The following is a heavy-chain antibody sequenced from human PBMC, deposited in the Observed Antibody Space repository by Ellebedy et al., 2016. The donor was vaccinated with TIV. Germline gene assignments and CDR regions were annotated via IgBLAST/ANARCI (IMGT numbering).Heavy chain of an antibody. CDR1: GFTFSSYW. D-gene: IGHD3-16*01. CDR2: IKEDGSEK. CDR3: ATLGELFDY. V-gene: IGHV3-7*01. Sequence: GGSLRLSCAASGFTFSSYWMSWVRQAPGKGLEWVANIKEDGSEKYYVDSVKGRFTISRDNAKNTLSLQMNSLRAEDTAVYYCATLGELFDYWGQGTLVTVSS. J-gene: IGHJ4*02.